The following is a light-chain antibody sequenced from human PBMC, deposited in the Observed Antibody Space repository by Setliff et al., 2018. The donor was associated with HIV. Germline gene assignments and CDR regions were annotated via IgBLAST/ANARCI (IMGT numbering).Light chain of an antibody. CDR3: QQYDSLPLT. CDR1: QDISNY. Sequence: DIQMTQSPSSLSASVGDRVTITCQASQDISNYLNWYQQKPGKAPNLLIYYASNSQIGVPSRFSGSGSGTDFTFTITSLQPEDIATYYCQQYDSLPLTFGGGTKVDIK. V-gene: IGKV1-33*01. CDR2: YAS. J-gene: IGKJ4*01.